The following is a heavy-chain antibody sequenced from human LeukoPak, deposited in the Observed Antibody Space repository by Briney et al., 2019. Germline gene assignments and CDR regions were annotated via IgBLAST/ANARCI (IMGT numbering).Heavy chain of an antibody. CDR2: IYYSGST. CDR1: GGSISSYY. Sequence: SETLSLPCTVSGGSISSYYWSWIRQPPGKGLEWIGYIYYSGSTNYNPSLKSRVTISVDTSKNQFSLKLSSVTAADTAVYYCARGRSSMVRGYYYYMDVWGKGTTVTISS. V-gene: IGHV4-59*01. D-gene: IGHD3-10*01. J-gene: IGHJ6*03. CDR3: ARGRSSMVRGYYYYMDV.